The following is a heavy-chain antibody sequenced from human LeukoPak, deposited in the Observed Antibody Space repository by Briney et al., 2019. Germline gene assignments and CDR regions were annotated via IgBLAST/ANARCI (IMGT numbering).Heavy chain of an antibody. CDR2: IWYDGSNK. J-gene: IGHJ5*02. V-gene: IGHV3-33*06. CDR1: GFTFSSYG. D-gene: IGHD3-3*01. CDR3: AKDYYDFWSGFSNWFDP. Sequence: GGSLRLSCAASGFTFSSYGMHWVRQAPGKGLEWVAVIWYDGSNKYYADSVKGRFTISRDNSKNTLYLQMNSLRAEDTAVYYCAKDYYDFWSGFSNWFDPWGQGTLVTVSS.